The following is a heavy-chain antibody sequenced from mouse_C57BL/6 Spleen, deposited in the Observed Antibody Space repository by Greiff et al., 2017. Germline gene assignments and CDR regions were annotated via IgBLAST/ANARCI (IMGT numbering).Heavy chain of an antibody. J-gene: IGHJ2*01. CDR2: ISSGGSYT. Sequence: EVQRVESGGDLVKPGGSLKLSCAASGFTFSSYGMSWVRQTPDKRLEWVATISSGGSYTYYPDSVKGRFTISRDNAKNTLYLQMSSLKSEDTAMYYCARHNDYGSSYLDDWGQGTTLTVSS. V-gene: IGHV5-6*01. D-gene: IGHD1-1*01. CDR1: GFTFSSYG. CDR3: ARHNDYGSSYLDD.